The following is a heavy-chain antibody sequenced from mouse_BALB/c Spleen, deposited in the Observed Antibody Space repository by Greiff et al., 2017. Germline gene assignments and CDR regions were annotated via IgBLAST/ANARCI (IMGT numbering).Heavy chain of an antibody. J-gene: IGHJ4*01. CDR3: ARDDGSSCRDDMDD. V-gene: IGHV5-9-4*01. CDR1: GFTFSSYA. CDR2: ISSGGSST. D-gene: IGHD1-1*01. Sequence: EVQGVESGGGLVKPGGSLKLSCAASGFTFSSYAMSWVRQSPEKRLEWVAEISSGGSSTYYPDSVTGRFTISRDTAKNTLYLEMSSLRSEDTAMYDCARDDGSSCRDDMDDWGEGTSVTVSS.